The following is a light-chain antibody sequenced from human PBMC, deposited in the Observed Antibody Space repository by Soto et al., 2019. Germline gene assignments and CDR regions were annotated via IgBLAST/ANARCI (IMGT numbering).Light chain of an antibody. Sequence: DIQMTQSPSSLSASVGDRVTITCRASQSSSSYLNWYQQNPGKAPKLLIYAAASLQSVVPSRFSGSGSGTDFTLTISSLQPEDFATYSCQQSYSLYTFGQGTKLEIK. J-gene: IGKJ2*01. V-gene: IGKV1-39*01. CDR3: QQSYSLYT. CDR2: AAA. CDR1: QSSSSY.